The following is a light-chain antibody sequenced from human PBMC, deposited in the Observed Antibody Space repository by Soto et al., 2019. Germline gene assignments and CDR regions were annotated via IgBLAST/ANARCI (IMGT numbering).Light chain of an antibody. CDR2: EAS. V-gene: IGKV3D-15*01. CDR1: QTVTTR. CDR3: QHYNGYPMA. Sequence: EILMTQSNATLSFSPGERGTLSCRASQTVTTRFAWYQHKPGEAPRLLMSEASSRTSGVPVRFSGSGSGTEFTLTISRLEPDDFALYYCQHYNGYPMAFGLGTRVEIK. J-gene: IGKJ5*01.